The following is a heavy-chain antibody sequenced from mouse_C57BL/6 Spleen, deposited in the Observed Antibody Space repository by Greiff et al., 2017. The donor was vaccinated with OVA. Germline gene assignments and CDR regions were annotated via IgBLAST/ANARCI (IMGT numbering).Heavy chain of an antibody. Sequence: EVKLVESGGGLVKPGGSLKLSCAASGFTFSDYGMHWVRQAPEKGLEWVAYISSGSSTIYYADTVKGRFTISRDTAKNTLFLQMTSLRSEDTGMYYCARERDYDVAYWGQGTLVTVSA. V-gene: IGHV5-17*01. D-gene: IGHD2-4*01. CDR3: ARERDYDVAY. J-gene: IGHJ3*01. CDR1: GFTFSDYG. CDR2: ISSGSSTI.